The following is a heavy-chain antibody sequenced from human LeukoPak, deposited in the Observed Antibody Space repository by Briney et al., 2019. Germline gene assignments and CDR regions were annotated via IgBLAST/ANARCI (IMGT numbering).Heavy chain of an antibody. CDR2: IYYSGST. V-gene: IGHV4-39*07. J-gene: IGHJ4*02. D-gene: IGHD1-26*01. Sequence: PSETLSLTCTVSGGSISSSSYYWGWIRQPPGKGLEWIGSIYYSGSTYYNPSLKSRVTISVDTSKNQFSLKLSSVTAADTAVYYCARTPSGSGTYDFDSWGQGTLVIVSS. CDR1: GGSISSSSYY. CDR3: ARTPSGSGTYDFDS.